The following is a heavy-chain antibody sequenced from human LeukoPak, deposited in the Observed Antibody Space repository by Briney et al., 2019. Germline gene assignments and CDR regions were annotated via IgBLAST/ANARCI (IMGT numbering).Heavy chain of an antibody. Sequence: GGSLRLSCAASGFTFSNYVMSWVRQAPGKGLEWVSVISGNSGTTYYADSVKGRFTISRDNSKNTLYPQMNSLRAEDTAVYYCADYGSYYRYWGRGTLVTVSS. D-gene: IGHD1-26*01. CDR3: ADYGSYYRY. CDR1: GFTFSNYV. CDR2: ISGNSGTT. V-gene: IGHV3-23*01. J-gene: IGHJ4*02.